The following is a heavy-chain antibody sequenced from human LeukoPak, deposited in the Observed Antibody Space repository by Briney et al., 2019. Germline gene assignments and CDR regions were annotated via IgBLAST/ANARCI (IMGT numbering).Heavy chain of an antibody. Sequence: SETLSLTCTVSGGSISSYYWSWIRQPPGKGLEWIGGIYSSGSSYYNPSLKSRVTISVDTSKNQFSLKLSSVTAADTAVYYCARHGADIVVVPSGSIVYWGQGTLVTVSS. CDR2: IYSSGSS. J-gene: IGHJ4*02. D-gene: IGHD2-2*01. CDR1: GGSISSYY. CDR3: ARHGADIVVVPSGSIVY. V-gene: IGHV4-39*01.